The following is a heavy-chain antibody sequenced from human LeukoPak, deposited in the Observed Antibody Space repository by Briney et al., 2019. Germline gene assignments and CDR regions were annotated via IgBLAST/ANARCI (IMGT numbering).Heavy chain of an antibody. J-gene: IGHJ4*02. D-gene: IGHD2-2*01. CDR3: ARIYCSSTSCHEGYFDY. CDR2: INPSGGST. CDR1: GYTFTSYY. Sequence: ASVKVSCKASGYTFTSYYMHWVRQAPGQGLEWMGIINPSGGSTSYAQKFQGRVTMTRDTSTSTVYMELSSLRSEDTAVYYCARIYCSSTSCHEGYFDYWAREPWSPSPQ. V-gene: IGHV1-46*01.